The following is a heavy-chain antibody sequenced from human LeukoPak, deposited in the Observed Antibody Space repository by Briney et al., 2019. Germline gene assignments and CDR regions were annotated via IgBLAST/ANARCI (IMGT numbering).Heavy chain of an antibody. Sequence: GGSLRLSCAASGFTFSSYAMSWVRQAPGKGLEWVSAISGSGGSTYYADSVKGRFTISRDNSKNTLYLQMNSLRAEDTAVYYCAKTQHMTYYDFWSGPNNFDYWGQGTLVTVSS. D-gene: IGHD3-3*01. V-gene: IGHV3-23*01. CDR3: AKTQHMTYYDFWSGPNNFDY. CDR2: ISGSGGST. CDR1: GFTFSSYA. J-gene: IGHJ4*02.